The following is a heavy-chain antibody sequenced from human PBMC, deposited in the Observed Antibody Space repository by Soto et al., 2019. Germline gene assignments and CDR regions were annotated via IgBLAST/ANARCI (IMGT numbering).Heavy chain of an antibody. CDR3: ARSDSSGYYFWFDP. CDR1: GYTFTSYG. Sequence: GASVKVSCKASGYTFTSYGISWVRQAPGQGLEWMGWISAYNGNTSYAQKLQGRVTMTTDTSTSTAYMELRSLRSDDTAVYYCARSDSSGYYFWFDPWGQGTLVTVSS. J-gene: IGHJ5*02. D-gene: IGHD3-22*01. CDR2: ISAYNGNT. V-gene: IGHV1-18*01.